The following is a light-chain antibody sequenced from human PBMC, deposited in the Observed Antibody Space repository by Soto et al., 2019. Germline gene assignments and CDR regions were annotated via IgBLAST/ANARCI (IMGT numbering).Light chain of an antibody. CDR1: NSNIGTYT. V-gene: IGLV1-44*01. CDR2: SSN. J-gene: IGLJ2*01. Sequence: QSVLTQPPSASGTPGQRVTISCFGSNSNIGTYTVNWYQQHPGTAPKLLIYSSNQRPSGVPDRFSGSNSGTSASLAISGLQDGDEAYYYCAALDDSLIGVAFGGGTKVTVL. CDR3: AALDDSLIGVA.